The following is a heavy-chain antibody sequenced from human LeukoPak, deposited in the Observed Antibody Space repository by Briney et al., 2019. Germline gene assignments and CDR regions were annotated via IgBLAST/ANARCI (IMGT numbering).Heavy chain of an antibody. CDR2: IYYSGST. Sequence: SETLSLTCTVSGDSTSNINYYWGWVRQPPGKGLEWIGSIYYSGSTYYNPSLKSRVTISVDTSKNQFSLKLSSVTAADTAVYYCASQRNDYYDSSGHDYWGQGTLVTVSS. CDR3: ASQRNDYYDSSGHDY. J-gene: IGHJ4*02. D-gene: IGHD3-22*01. V-gene: IGHV4-39*01. CDR1: GDSTSNINYY.